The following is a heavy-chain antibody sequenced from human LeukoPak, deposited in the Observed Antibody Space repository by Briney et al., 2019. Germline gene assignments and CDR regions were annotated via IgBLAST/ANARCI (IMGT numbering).Heavy chain of an antibody. CDR2: MHYSGTT. CDR3: ARNAHYYGSGSCLNWCDL. V-gene: IGHV4-59*08. D-gene: IGHD3-10*01. J-gene: IGHJ5*02. CDR1: GDSMRSWY. Sequence: RTSETLSLTCTVSGDSMRSWYWSWLRQPPGKGLEWIGYMHYSGTTNHNPSLKSRVTISVDTSKNHFSLKLTSVTAADTAGYYCARNAHYYGSGSCLNWCDLGVQGTLVTVSS.